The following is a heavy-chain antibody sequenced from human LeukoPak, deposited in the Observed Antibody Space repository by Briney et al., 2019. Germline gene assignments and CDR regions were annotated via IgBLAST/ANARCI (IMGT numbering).Heavy chain of an antibody. Sequence: ASVKVSCKASGGTFSSYAISWVRQAPGQGLEWMGGIIPIFGTANYAQKFQGRVTITRDMSTSTAYMELSSLRSEDTAVYYCAAGTPNIVAHDAFDIWGQGTMVTVSS. CDR3: AAGTPNIVAHDAFDI. CDR2: IIPIFGTA. V-gene: IGHV1-69*05. CDR1: GGTFSSYA. D-gene: IGHD5-12*01. J-gene: IGHJ3*02.